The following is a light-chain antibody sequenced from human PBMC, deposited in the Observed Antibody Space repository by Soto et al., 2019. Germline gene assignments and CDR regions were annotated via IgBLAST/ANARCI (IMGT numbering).Light chain of an antibody. V-gene: IGKV3-11*01. CDR3: QQRSNWTPIT. CDR1: QRVSSY. CDR2: DAS. Sequence: EIVLTQSPATLSLSPGERATLSCRASQRVSSYLAGYQQKPGQAPRLIIYDASNRATGIPARFSGSGSGTDFSLTISSLEPEDLAVYYCQQRSNWTPITLGQGTRLETK. J-gene: IGKJ5*01.